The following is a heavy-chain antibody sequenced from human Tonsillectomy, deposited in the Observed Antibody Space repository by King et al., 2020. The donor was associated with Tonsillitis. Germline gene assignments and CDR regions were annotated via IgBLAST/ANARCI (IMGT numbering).Heavy chain of an antibody. D-gene: IGHD2-2*01. J-gene: IGHJ3*02. CDR3: ARDLPGSTILFVAFDI. Sequence: LQLVQSGAEVKKPGSSVKVSCKASGGTLNSYAICWVRQAPRQGLKWMGGIIPMFGSANYAQKFQGRVTITADKSTNTAYMELTSLRSEDTAVYYCARDLPGSTILFVAFDIWGQGTKVTVSS. CDR2: IIPMFGSA. V-gene: IGHV1-69*14. CDR1: GGTLNSYA.